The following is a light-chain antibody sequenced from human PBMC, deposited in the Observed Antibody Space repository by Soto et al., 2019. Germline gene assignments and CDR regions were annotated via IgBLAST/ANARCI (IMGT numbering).Light chain of an antibody. CDR2: GAS. V-gene: IGKV3-15*01. CDR1: QSVGSH. J-gene: IGKJ3*01. CDR3: QQYDNWPPFT. Sequence: EIVMTQSPATLSVSPGERATLSCRASQSVGSHLAWYQQKPCQAPRLLIYGASYRATGIPARFSGSGSGTDFTLTISSLQSEDFAVYYRQQYDNWPPFTFRPGTKVDIK.